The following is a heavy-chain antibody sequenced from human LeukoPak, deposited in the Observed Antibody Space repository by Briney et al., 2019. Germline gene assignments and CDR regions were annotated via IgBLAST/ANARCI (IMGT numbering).Heavy chain of an antibody. CDR2: IWYDGSNK. CDR3: ASSVVRGVYYYYYGMDV. J-gene: IGHJ6*02. D-gene: IGHD3-10*01. V-gene: IGHV3-33*01. Sequence: PGGSLRLSCAGSGFTFSSYGRHWVRQAPGKGLEWVGVIWYDGSNKYYADSVKGRFTISRDNSKNTLYLQMNSLRAEDSAVYFCASSVVRGVYYYYYGMDVWGQGTTVTVSS. CDR1: GFTFSSYG.